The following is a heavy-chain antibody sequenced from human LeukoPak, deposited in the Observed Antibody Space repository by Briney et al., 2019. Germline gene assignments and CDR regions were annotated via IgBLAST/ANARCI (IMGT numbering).Heavy chain of an antibody. Sequence: PGRSLRLSCAASGFTFSSYGMHWVRQAPGKGLEWVAIIWSDGSNKYYADSVKGRFTISRDNSKNTLYLQMNSLRAEDTAVYYCARDLFDYGDYGSSDYWGQGTLVTVSS. J-gene: IGHJ4*02. CDR1: GFTFSSYG. V-gene: IGHV3-33*01. CDR2: IWSDGSNK. D-gene: IGHD4-17*01. CDR3: ARDLFDYGDYGSSDY.